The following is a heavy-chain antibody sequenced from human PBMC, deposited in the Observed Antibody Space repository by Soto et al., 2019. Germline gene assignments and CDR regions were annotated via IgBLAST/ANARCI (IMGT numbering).Heavy chain of an antibody. Sequence: SETLSLTCTVSGGSISSGAYYWSWIRQPPGKGLEWIGYIYYSGSTYYNPSLKSRVTISVDTSKNQFSLKLSSVTAADTAVYYCARDRRVRGVIILYTWFDPWGQATRVT. CDR1: GGSISSGAYY. D-gene: IGHD3-10*01. CDR3: ARDRRVRGVIILYTWFDP. V-gene: IGHV4-30-4*01. J-gene: IGHJ5*02. CDR2: IYYSGST.